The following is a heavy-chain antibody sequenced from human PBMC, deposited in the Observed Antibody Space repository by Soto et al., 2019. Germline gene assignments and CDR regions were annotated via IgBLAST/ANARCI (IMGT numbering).Heavy chain of an antibody. V-gene: IGHV3-7*01. J-gene: IGHJ4*02. CDR3: ARPSRFITDDY. Sequence: EVQLVESGGGLVQPGGSLRLSCEASGFTFSSSWMSWVRQAPGKGLEWVANIKQDGSEKYYVDSVKGRFTISRDNAKYSLYLQMNSLRAEDTALYYCARPSRFITDDYWGQGTLVTVSS. D-gene: IGHD3-10*01. CDR2: IKQDGSEK. CDR1: GFTFSSSW.